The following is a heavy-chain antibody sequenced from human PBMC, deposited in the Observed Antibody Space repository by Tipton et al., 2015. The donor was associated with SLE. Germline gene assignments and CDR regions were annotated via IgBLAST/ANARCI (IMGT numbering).Heavy chain of an antibody. Sequence: SLRLSCAASGFTFSSYTMHWVRQAPGKGLEWVAVISYDGSNKYYADSVKGRFTISGDNAKNSLYLQMNSLGAEDTAVYYCASWVGNQNYWGQGTLVTVSS. D-gene: IGHD7-27*01. J-gene: IGHJ4*02. CDR2: ISYDGSNK. V-gene: IGHV3-30*04. CDR1: GFTFSSYT. CDR3: ASWVGNQNY.